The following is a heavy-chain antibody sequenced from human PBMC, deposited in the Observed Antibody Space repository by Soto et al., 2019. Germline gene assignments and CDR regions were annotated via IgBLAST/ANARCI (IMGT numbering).Heavy chain of an antibody. CDR1: GPTFTSYD. V-gene: IGHV1-8*01. CDR2: MNPNSGNT. J-gene: IGHJ5*02. CDR3: SEPNIVVLPAARASDWFDP. Sequence: SVQVSCKASGPTFTSYDINWVRQATGHGLEWMGWMNPNSGNTGYAQKFQGRVTMTRNTSISTAYLELSSLISDDASVYYCSEPNIVVLPAARASDWFDPWGQGTLITVS. D-gene: IGHD2-2*01.